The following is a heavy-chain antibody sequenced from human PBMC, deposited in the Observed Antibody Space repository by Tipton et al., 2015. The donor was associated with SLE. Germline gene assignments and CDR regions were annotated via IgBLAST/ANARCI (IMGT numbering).Heavy chain of an antibody. CDR3: AKVEDGYNYAFDI. CDR2: IYSGGST. D-gene: IGHD5-24*01. Sequence: SLRLSCAASGFTVSSNYMSWVRQAPGKGLEWVSVIYSGGSTYYADSVKGRFTISRHNSKNTLYLQMNSLRAEDTAVYYCAKVEDGYNYAFDIWGQGTMVTVSS. CDR1: GFTVSSNY. V-gene: IGHV3-53*01. J-gene: IGHJ3*02.